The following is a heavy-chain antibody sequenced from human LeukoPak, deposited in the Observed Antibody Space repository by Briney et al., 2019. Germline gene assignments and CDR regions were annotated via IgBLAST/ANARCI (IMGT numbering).Heavy chain of an antibody. CDR3: ARGADRGYGVQEDAFDI. D-gene: IGHD4-17*01. Sequence: GASVKVSCKASGYTFTGYYMHWVRQAPGQGLEWMGWINPNSGGTNYAQKFQGRVTMTRDTSISTAYMELSRLRSDDTAVYYCARGADRGYGVQEDAFDIWGQGTMVTVSS. CDR2: INPNSGGT. J-gene: IGHJ3*02. V-gene: IGHV1-2*02. CDR1: GYTFTGYY.